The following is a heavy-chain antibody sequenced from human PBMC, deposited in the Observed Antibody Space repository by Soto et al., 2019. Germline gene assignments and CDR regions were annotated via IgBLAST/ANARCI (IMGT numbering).Heavy chain of an antibody. V-gene: IGHV4-30-2*01. D-gene: IGHD6-19*01. CDR1: GVSISSGGYS. CDR3: ARAGGLGAVAADY. Sequence: QLQLQESGSGLVKPSQTLSLTCAVSGVSISSGGYSWSWIRQPPGKGLEWIGYIYHSGSTYYNPSLKRRVTISVDRSKNQFSLKLSSVTAADTAVYYCARAGGLGAVAADYWGQGTLVTVSS. J-gene: IGHJ4*02. CDR2: IYHSGST.